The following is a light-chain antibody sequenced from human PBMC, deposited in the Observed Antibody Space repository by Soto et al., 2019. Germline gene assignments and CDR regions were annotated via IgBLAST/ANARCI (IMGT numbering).Light chain of an antibody. CDR3: QQYGSSIT. V-gene: IGKV3-20*01. CDR1: QSLTNSF. Sequence: EFVLTQSPGTLSLSPGKGATLSCRASQSLTNSFIAWYQQKPGQAPRLLIYDTSIRASGIPDRFSGSGSETDFTLTISRLEPEDFAVYYCQQYGSSITFGQGTRLEIK. J-gene: IGKJ5*01. CDR2: DTS.